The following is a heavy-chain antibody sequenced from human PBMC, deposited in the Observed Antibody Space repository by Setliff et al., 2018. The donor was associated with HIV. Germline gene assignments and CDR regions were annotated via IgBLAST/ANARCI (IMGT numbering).Heavy chain of an antibody. CDR1: GGSISTTSSY. CDR2: IYYRGNT. J-gene: IGHJ4*02. D-gene: IGHD6-19*01. Sequence: SETLSLTCTVSGGSISTTSSYWGWIRQSPGKGLEWIANIYYRGNTYYNPSLKRRVTISVDTSKNQFSLKLDSVTAADTAVYYCARDNEQMAVPGAVFDYWGQGTLVTV. V-gene: IGHV4-39*07. CDR3: ARDNEQMAVPGAVFDY.